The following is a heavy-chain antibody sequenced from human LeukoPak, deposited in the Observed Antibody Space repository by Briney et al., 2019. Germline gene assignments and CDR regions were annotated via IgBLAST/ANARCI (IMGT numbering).Heavy chain of an antibody. J-gene: IGHJ4*02. V-gene: IGHV3-23*01. CDR3: AKLNYGSGSYYNVLDY. Sequence: GGSLRLSCAASGFTFSSYAMSWVRQAPGKGLEWVSATSGSGGSTYYADSVKGRFTISRDNSKNTLYLQMNSLRAEDTAVYYCAKLNYGSGSYYNVLDYWGQGTLVTVSS. CDR1: GFTFSSYA. CDR2: TSGSGGST. D-gene: IGHD3-10*01.